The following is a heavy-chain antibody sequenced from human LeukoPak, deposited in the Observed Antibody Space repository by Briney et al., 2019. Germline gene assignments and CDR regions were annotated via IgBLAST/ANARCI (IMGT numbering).Heavy chain of an antibody. Sequence: PGRSLRLSCAASGFTFEDYAMHWVRHAPGKGLEWVSGINWNSGSIGYADSVKGRFTISRDNVMNSLYLQMNSLRPEDTALYYCVKDRRNPYRPEGPFDPWGQGTLVTVSS. CDR2: INWNSGSI. V-gene: IGHV3-9*01. D-gene: IGHD1-14*01. CDR1: GFTFEDYA. J-gene: IGHJ5*02. CDR3: VKDRRNPYRPEGPFDP.